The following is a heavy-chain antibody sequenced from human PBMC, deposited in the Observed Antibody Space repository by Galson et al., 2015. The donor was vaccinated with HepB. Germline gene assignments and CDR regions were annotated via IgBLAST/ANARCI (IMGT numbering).Heavy chain of an antibody. Sequence: SLRLSCAASGFTFSGHWMHRVRQAPGKGLIWVSRINSDGSSSSYGDYVKGRFTISRDDAKNTLYLQLNSLRAEDTAIYYCARGRPGTFTVLGNWGQGTLVTVSS. V-gene: IGHV3-74*01. J-gene: IGHJ4*02. D-gene: IGHD1-1*01. CDR3: ARGRPGTFTVLGN. CDR2: INSDGSSS. CDR1: GFTFSGHW.